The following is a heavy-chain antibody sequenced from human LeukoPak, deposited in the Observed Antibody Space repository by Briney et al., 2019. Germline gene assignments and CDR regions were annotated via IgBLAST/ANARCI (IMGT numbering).Heavy chain of an antibody. V-gene: IGHV3-30*03. CDR2: ISYDGSNK. J-gene: IGHJ6*02. D-gene: IGHD1-7*01. Sequence: QPGRSLRLSCAASGITLSSYGMHWVRQAPGKGLEWVTVISYDGSNKYYADSVKGGFTISRDNAKNSLYLQMNSLRAEDTAVYYCASDVEPTGTTSYYYYYGMDVWGQGTTVTVSS. CDR1: GITLSSYG. CDR3: ASDVEPTGTTSYYYYYGMDV.